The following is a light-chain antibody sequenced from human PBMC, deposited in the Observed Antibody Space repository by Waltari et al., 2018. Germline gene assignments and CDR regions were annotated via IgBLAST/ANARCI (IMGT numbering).Light chain of an antibody. CDR2: DVN. CDR1: SSDVGGVDS. J-gene: IGLJ2*01. V-gene: IGLV2-14*03. Sequence: QSALTQPASVSGSPGQSITISCTGISSDVGGVDSFSWYDDHPGQAHKVIIYDVNKRPSGVSDRFSGSKSGNTASLTISGLQAEDEATFYCSSQSTKNGVIFGGGTKVTVL. CDR3: SSQSTKNGVI.